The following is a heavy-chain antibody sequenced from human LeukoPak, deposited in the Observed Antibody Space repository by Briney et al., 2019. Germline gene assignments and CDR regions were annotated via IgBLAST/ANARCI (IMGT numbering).Heavy chain of an antibody. V-gene: IGHV3-66*01. J-gene: IGHJ4*02. CDR3: ARGCGGGCYSGID. Sequence: PGGSLRLSCAASGFTVSSNYMSWVRQAPGKGLEWVSVIYSGGSTYYADSVKGRFTISRDNSKNTLYLQMNSLRAEDTAVYYCARGCGGGCYSGIDWGQGTLVTVSS. CDR2: IYSGGST. CDR1: GFTVSSNY. D-gene: IGHD2-15*01.